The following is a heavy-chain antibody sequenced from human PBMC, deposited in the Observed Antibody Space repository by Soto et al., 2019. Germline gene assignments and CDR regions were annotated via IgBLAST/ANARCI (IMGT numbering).Heavy chain of an antibody. CDR2: INHSGST. CDR3: ARGRSYGSGRGYYYSMDV. V-gene: IGHV4-34*01. CDR1: GVSFSGYY. J-gene: IGHJ6*03. D-gene: IGHD3-10*01. Sequence: PSETLSLTCAVYGVSFSGYYWSWIRQPPGKGLEWIGEINHSGSTNYNPSLKSRVTISVDTSKNQFSLKLSSVTAADTAVYYCARGRSYGSGRGYYYSMDVWGKGTTVT.